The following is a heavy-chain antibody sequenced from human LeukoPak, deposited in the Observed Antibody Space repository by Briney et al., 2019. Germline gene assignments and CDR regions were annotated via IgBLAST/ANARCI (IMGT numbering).Heavy chain of an antibody. D-gene: IGHD1-26*01. CDR3: ARHGSGRKYFDPLDY. CDR1: GFSFNEYA. CDR2: IWRDGSNK. J-gene: IGHJ4*02. V-gene: IGHV3-33*08. Sequence: PGRSLRLSCAAAGFSFNEYAMHWVRQAPGKGLEWVAVIWRDGSNKYYADSVKGRFTVSRDNPKNTLNLQMDSLRVKDTAVYYCARHGSGRKYFDPLDYWGQGTLVTVSS.